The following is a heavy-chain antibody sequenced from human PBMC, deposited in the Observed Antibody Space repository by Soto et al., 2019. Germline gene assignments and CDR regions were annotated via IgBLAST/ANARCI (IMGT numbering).Heavy chain of an antibody. D-gene: IGHD2-8*01. CDR2: INPKSGGT. V-gene: IGHV1-2*04. J-gene: IGHJ6*02. Sequence: ASVKVSCKASGYSFTDYHIHWVRQAPGQGLERLGRINPKSGGTSTAQKFQGWVTMTTDTSISTASMELTRLTSDDTAIYYCARGDSTDCSNGVCSFFYNHDMDVWGQGTTVTVSS. CDR3: ARGDSTDCSNGVCSFFYNHDMDV. CDR1: GYSFTDYH.